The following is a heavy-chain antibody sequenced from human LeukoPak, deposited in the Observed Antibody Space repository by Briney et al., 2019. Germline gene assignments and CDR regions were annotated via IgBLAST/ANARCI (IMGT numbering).Heavy chain of an antibody. CDR3: ARDPNVFEY. CDR2: INGDGSST. D-gene: IGHD1-1*01. CDR1: GFTFRICA. J-gene: IGHJ4*02. Sequence: QPGGSLRLSCAASGFTFRICAMNWVRQAPGKGLVWVSRINGDGSSTNYADSVKGRFTISRDSAKNTLYLQMNSLRAEDTAVYYCARDPNVFEYWGQGTLVTV. V-gene: IGHV3-74*01.